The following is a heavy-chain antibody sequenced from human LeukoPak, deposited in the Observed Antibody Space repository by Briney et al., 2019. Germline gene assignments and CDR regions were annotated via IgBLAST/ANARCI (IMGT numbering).Heavy chain of an antibody. CDR1: GISITSTHN. Sequence: PSETLSLTCVVAGISITSTHNWGWIRQPPGKGLEWIGTIYHSGSTYYNPSLESRVTISDDTSKSQFSLNLSSMTAADTVVLCCARVVSYFWSVFKGYFDYWGQGSLVTVSS. CDR2: IYHSGST. J-gene: IGHJ4*02. V-gene: IGHV4-38-2*01. D-gene: IGHD3-3*01. CDR3: ARVVSYFWSVFKGYFDY.